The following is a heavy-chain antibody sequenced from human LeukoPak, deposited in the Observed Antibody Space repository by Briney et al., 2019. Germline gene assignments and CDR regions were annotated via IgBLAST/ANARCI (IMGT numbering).Heavy chain of an antibody. CDR2: ISWDGGST. Sequence: GGSLRLSCAASGFTFDDYTMHWVRQAPGKGLEWVSLISWDGGSTYYADSVKGRFTISRDNSKNSLYLRMNSLRTEDTALYYCAKGRYGNYFDYWGQGTLVTVSS. CDR1: GFTFDDYT. J-gene: IGHJ4*02. V-gene: IGHV3-43*01. CDR3: AKGRYGNYFDY. D-gene: IGHD5-18*01.